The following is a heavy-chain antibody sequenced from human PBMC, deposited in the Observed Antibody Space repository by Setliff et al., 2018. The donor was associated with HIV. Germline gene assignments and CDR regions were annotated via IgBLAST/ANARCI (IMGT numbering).Heavy chain of an antibody. CDR1: GGSSSTHA. CDR3: AGPRGDEAFDV. Sequence: SVKVSCKASGGSSSTHAMNWVRQAPGQGLEWMGQIISILGITNYAQKFQGRVTLTADESTSTMYMELSSLTSDDTAVYYCAGPRGDEAFDVWGQGTMVT. V-gene: IGHV1-69*10. J-gene: IGHJ3*01. CDR2: IISILGIT.